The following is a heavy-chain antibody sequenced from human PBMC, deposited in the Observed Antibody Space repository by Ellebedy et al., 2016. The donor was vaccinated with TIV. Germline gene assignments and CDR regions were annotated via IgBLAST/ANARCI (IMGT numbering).Heavy chain of an antibody. V-gene: IGHV3-30*18. CDR2: ISYDGTNQ. D-gene: IGHD3-10*01. CDR1: GFTFSSYV. CDR3: AKDRSTMVRGVEYYFDY. J-gene: IGHJ4*02. Sequence: GGSLRLXCAASGFTFSSYVMHWVRQAPGKGLEWVAVISYDGTNQYYADSVKGRFTISRDNSKNTLYLQMNSLRAEDTAVYYCAKDRSTMVRGVEYYFDYWGQGTLVTVSS.